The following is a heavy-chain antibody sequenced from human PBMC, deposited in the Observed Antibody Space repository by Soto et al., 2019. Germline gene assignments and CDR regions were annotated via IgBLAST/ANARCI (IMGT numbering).Heavy chain of an antibody. J-gene: IGHJ4*02. V-gene: IGHV1-69*01. CDR2: IIPICGTA. D-gene: IGHD2-21*02. CDR3: AKDLAYCGGDCYADFDY. Sequence: QVQLVQSGAEVKKPGSSVKVSCKASGGTFSSYAISWVRQAPGQGLAWMGGIIPICGTARYAQKFQGSVTITADETTSTPYMELISLRSEDTAVYYCAKDLAYCGGDCYADFDYWGQGTLVTVSS. CDR1: GGTFSSYA.